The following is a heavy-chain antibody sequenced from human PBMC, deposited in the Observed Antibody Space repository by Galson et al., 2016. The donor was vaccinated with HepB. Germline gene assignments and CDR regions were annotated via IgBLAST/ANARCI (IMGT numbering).Heavy chain of an antibody. J-gene: IGHJ4*02. CDR1: GFTFSDFY. V-gene: IGHV3-11*01. CDR2: ISTSGSTV. Sequence: SLRLSCAVSGFTFSDFYMSWIRQAPGKGLEWVSYISTSGSTVYYADSVKGRFIISRDNAKNSLFLQMNSLRAEDTAVYFCARGMVGLIHPSYYFDYWGQGTVVTVAS. D-gene: IGHD3-16*02. CDR3: ARGMVGLIHPSYYFDY.